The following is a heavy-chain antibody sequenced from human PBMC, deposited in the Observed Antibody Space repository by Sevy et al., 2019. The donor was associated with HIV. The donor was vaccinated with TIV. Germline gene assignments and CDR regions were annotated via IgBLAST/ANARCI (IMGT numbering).Heavy chain of an antibody. CDR1: GFTFRSYG. D-gene: IGHD3-10*01. Sequence: GGSLRLSCAASGFTFRSYGMHWVRQAPGKGLEWVAFIRYDGSTKYYADSVKGRFTISRDNSKNTLYLKMNSLRAEDTAIYYCAKGLGMVQGALLSEDIWGQGTMVTVSS. CDR3: AKGLGMVQGALLSEDI. J-gene: IGHJ3*02. V-gene: IGHV3-30*02. CDR2: IRYDGSTK.